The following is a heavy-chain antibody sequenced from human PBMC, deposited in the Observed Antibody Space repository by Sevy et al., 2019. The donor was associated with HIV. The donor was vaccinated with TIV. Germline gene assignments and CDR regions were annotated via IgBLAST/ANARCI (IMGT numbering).Heavy chain of an antibody. J-gene: IGHJ4*02. V-gene: IGHV4-59*01. CDR1: GGSISSYY. D-gene: IGHD3-10*01. CDR3: VREGPAGIDY. CDR2: IYYSGST. Sequence: SETLSLTCTVSGGSISSYYWSWIRQPPGKGLEWIGYIYYSGSTNYNPSLKSRVTISVDTSKNQFSLKLSSVTAADTAVYYCVREGPAGIDYWGQGTLVTVSS.